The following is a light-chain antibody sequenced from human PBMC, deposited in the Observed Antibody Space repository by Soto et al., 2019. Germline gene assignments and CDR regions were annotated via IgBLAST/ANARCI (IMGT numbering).Light chain of an antibody. CDR3: LSYAGSSLSYI. CDR2: ESS. CDR1: SNDVGSYNL. V-gene: IGLV2-23*01. J-gene: IGLJ1*01. Sequence: QSALTQPASVSGSPGQSITISCTGTSNDVGSYNLVSWYQQYPGKAPKLMIYESSKRPSGVSDRFSGSRSGNTASLTISGLQADDEADYYCLSYAGSSLSYIFGTGTKLTVL.